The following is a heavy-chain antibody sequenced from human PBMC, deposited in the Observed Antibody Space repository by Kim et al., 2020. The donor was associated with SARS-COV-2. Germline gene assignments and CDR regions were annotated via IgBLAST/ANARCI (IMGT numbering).Heavy chain of an antibody. CDR1: GGSISSYY. J-gene: IGHJ4*02. V-gene: IGHV4-59*01. D-gene: IGHD4-17*01. CDR3: ARGRGVTTWFDY. CDR2: IYYSGST. Sequence: SETLSLTCTVSGGSISSYYWSWIRQPPGKGLEWIGYIYYSGSTNYNPSLKSRVTISVDTSKNQFSLKLSSVTAADTAVYYCARGRGVTTWFDYWGQGTL.